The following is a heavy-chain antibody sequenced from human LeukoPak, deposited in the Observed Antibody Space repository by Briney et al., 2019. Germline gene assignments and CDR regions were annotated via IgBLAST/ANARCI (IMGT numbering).Heavy chain of an antibody. CDR2: ISYDGSNK. J-gene: IGHJ4*02. Sequence: GGSLRLSCAAPGFTFSSYAMHWVRQAPGKGLEWVAVISYDGSNKYYADSVKGRFTISRDNSKNTLYLQMNSLRAEDTAVYYCARDRDYVWGSYCDYWGQGTLVTVSS. CDR1: GFTFSSYA. D-gene: IGHD3-16*01. CDR3: ARDRDYVWGSYCDY. V-gene: IGHV3-30*04.